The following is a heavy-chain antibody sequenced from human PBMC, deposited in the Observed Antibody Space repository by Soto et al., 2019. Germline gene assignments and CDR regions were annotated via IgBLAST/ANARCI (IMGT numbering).Heavy chain of an antibody. Sequence: PGGSLRLSCAASGFTFSSYAMHWVRQAPGKGLEWVAVISYDGSNKYYADSVKGRFTISRDNSKNTLYLQMNSLRAEDTAVYYWARISYDFWSGYYTVALRYGMDVWGQGTTVTVSS. D-gene: IGHD3-3*01. J-gene: IGHJ6*02. CDR1: GFTFSSYA. CDR2: ISYDGSNK. CDR3: ARISYDFWSGYYTVALRYGMDV. V-gene: IGHV3-30-3*01.